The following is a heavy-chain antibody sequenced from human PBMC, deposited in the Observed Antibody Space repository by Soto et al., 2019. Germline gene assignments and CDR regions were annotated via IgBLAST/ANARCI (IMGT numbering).Heavy chain of an antibody. J-gene: IGHJ5*02. Sequence: GGSLRLSCAASGFMFSDYAMTWARQAPGKELEWVSYISFSSSTIFYADSVRGRFTISRDNAKNSLYLQMNTLRDEDTAVYYCARDNGMAGSFDPWGQGTLVTVSS. V-gene: IGHV3-48*02. CDR2: ISFSSSTI. CDR3: ARDNGMAGSFDP. D-gene: IGHD2-8*01. CDR1: GFMFSDYA.